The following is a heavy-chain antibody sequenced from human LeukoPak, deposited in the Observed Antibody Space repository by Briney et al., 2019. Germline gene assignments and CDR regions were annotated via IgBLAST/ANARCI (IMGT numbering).Heavy chain of an antibody. V-gene: IGHV1-8*01. CDR2: MNPNSGNT. CDR3: ARGSILADLRYYYDSSGYYSN. D-gene: IGHD3-22*01. Sequence: ASVTVSCKASGYTFTSYDINWVRQATGQGLEWMGWMNPNSGNTGYAQKFQGRVTMTRNTSISTAYMELSSLRSEDTAVYYCARGSILADLRYYYDSSGYYSNWGQGTLVTVSS. CDR1: GYTFTSYD. J-gene: IGHJ4*02.